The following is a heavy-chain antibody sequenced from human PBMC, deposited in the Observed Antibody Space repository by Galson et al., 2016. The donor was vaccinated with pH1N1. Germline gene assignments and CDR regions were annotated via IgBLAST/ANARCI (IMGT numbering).Heavy chain of an antibody. V-gene: IGHV3-23*01. J-gene: IGHJ4*02. CDR1: GFTFNKYA. CDR3: AKVPRRGFNAYGCDY. CDR2: ISGSGRDT. Sequence: SLRLSCAASGFTFNKYAMTWVRQAPGKGLEWVSAISGSGRDTYYADSVKGRFTISRDNSKDTVYLQMNSLTVEDTAIYYCAKVPRRGFNAYGCDYWGRGTLVTVSS. D-gene: IGHD5-12*01.